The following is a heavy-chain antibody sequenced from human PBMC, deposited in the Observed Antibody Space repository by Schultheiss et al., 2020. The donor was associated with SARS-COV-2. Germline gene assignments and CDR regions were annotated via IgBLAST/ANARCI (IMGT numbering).Heavy chain of an antibody. D-gene: IGHD2-2*02. CDR1: GGSISSGGYY. V-gene: IGHV4-31*03. Sequence: SETLSLTCTVSGGSISSGGYYWSWIRQHPGKGLEWIGYIYYSGSTYYNPSLKSRVTISVDTSKNQFSLKLSSVTAADTAVYYCARALVPAAIADYWGQGTLVTVSS. J-gene: IGHJ4*02. CDR2: IYYSGST. CDR3: ARALVPAAIADY.